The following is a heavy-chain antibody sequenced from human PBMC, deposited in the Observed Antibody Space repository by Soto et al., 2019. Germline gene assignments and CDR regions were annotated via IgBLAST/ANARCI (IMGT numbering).Heavy chain of an antibody. CDR3: ARLYCTTSTVDSWFDP. D-gene: IGHD2-2*01. CDR2: IDPRDSYV. Sequence: GESLKISCTGFGYTFTTFWISWVRQMPGKGLEWMGRIDPRDSYVNYTPSFQGHVTISVDKSISTAYLQWGSLKASDTAMYYCARLYCTTSTVDSWFDPWGQGTLVTVSS. J-gene: IGHJ5*02. CDR1: GYTFTTFW. V-gene: IGHV5-10-1*01.